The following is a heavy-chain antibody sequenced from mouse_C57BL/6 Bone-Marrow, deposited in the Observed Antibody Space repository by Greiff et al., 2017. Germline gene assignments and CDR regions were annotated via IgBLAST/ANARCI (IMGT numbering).Heavy chain of an antibody. CDR1: GFTFSSYG. J-gene: IGHJ4*01. CDR3: GRWGCFYAMDY. Sequence: EVKLVESGGDLVKPGGSLKLSCAASGFTFSSYGMSWVRQTPDKRLEWVATISSGGSYTYYPDSVKGRFTFSRDNAKNTLYLQMSSVKSEDTARYCCGRWGCFYAMDYWGQGTSVTVSP. CDR2: ISSGGSYT. V-gene: IGHV5-6*01.